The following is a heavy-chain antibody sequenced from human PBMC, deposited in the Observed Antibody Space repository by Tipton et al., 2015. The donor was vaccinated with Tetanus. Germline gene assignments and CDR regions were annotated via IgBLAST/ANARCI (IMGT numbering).Heavy chain of an antibody. CDR3: AKDLEDQYYYGMDV. J-gene: IGHJ6*02. V-gene: IGHV3-21*01. CDR1: GFTFSSYA. D-gene: IGHD1-1*01. CDR2: FSATGGYK. Sequence: SLRLSCAASGFTFSSYAMSWVRQAPGKGLEWVSSFSATGGYKYYADSVKGRFTISRDNAKNSLYLQMNSLRAEDTALYYCAKDLEDQYYYGMDVWGRGTPVTVSS.